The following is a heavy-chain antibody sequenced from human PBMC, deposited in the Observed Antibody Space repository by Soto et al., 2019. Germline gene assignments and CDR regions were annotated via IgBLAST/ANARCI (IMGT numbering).Heavy chain of an antibody. J-gene: IGHJ6*02. D-gene: IGHD3-10*01. CDR2: IYYSGST. CDR3: ARSGGSGSGSYRFYYYYYGMDV. V-gene: IGHV4-39*01. CDR1: GGSISSSSYY. Sequence: PSETLSLTCTVSGGSISSSSYYWGWIRQPPXKGLEWIGSIYYSGSTYYNPSLKSRVTISVDTSKNQFSLKLSSVTAADTAVYYCARSGGSGSGSYRFYYYYYGMDVWGQGTTVTVSS.